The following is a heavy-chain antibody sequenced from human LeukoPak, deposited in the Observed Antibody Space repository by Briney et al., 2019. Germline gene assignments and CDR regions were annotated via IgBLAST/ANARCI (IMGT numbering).Heavy chain of an antibody. CDR1: GFTFSSYG. V-gene: IGHV3-23*01. J-gene: IGHJ4*02. CDR2: IRGIGASSGAST. CDR3: AKHDYSEYYADY. Sequence: TGGSLRLSCAASGFTFSSYGMSWVRQAPGKALEWVSYIRGIGASSGASTYYADSVKGRFTISRDNSKNTLFLQMNSLRAEDTAIYYCAKHDYSEYYADYWGQGALVTVSS. D-gene: IGHD3-16*01.